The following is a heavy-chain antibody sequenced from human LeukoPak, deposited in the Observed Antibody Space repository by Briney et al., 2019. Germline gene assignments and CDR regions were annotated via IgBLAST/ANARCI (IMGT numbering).Heavy chain of an antibody. V-gene: IGHV1-2*02. CDR1: GYTFSDYY. J-gene: IGHJ4*02. CDR2: INPNSGGT. Sequence: GASVKVSCKASGYTFSDYYIHWVRQAPGQGLEWMGWINPNSGGTNYAQKFQGRVTMTTDTSISTAYMELSRLQADDTAIYYCARETRGSYFSYWGQGTLVTVSS. D-gene: IGHD1-26*01. CDR3: ARETRGSYFSY.